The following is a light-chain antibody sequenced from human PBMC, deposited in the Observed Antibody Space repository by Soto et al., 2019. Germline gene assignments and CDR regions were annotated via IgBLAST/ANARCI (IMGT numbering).Light chain of an antibody. CDR2: KVS. Sequence: DVVMTQSPLSLPVALGQPASISCRSSQSLVYGDGNTFFNWFHQRPGHSPRRLIYKVSNRDSGVPDRFSGSGSATDFTLRISRVEAEDVGVYYCMQGSNWPPRYTFGQGTKLEIK. CDR1: QSLVYGDGNTF. J-gene: IGKJ2*01. V-gene: IGKV2-30*01. CDR3: MQGSNWPPRYT.